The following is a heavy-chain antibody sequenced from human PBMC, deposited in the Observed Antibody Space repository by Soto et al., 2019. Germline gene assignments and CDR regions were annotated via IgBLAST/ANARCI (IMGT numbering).Heavy chain of an antibody. D-gene: IGHD5-12*01. CDR2: IYYSGST. Sequence: SETLSLTCTVSGGSVSSGSYYWSWIRQPPGKGLEWIGYIYYSGSTNYNPSLKSRVTISVDTSKNQFSLKLSSVTAADTAVYYCARDSGLEMATIIYFDYWGQGTLVTVSS. CDR3: ARDSGLEMATIIYFDY. J-gene: IGHJ4*02. CDR1: GGSVSSGSYY. V-gene: IGHV4-61*01.